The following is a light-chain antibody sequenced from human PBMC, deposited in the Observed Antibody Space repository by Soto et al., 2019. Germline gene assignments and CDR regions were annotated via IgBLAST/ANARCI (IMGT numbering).Light chain of an antibody. Sequence: QSVLTQPPSVSAAPGQKVTISCSGSSSNIGNNYVSWYQQLPGTAPKLLIYDNNKRPSGIPDRFSGSKSDTSATLGITGLQTGDEADYYCGTWDSGLSEVLFGGGTKLTVL. CDR3: GTWDSGLSEVL. CDR2: DNN. CDR1: SSNIGNNY. V-gene: IGLV1-51*01. J-gene: IGLJ2*01.